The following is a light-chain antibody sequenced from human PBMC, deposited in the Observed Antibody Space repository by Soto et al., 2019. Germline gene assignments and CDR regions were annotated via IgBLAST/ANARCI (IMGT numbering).Light chain of an antibody. CDR3: STYTHSISRYV. CDR1: SSDVGGYNY. CDR2: DVS. J-gene: IGLJ1*01. Sequence: QSALTQPASVSGSPGQSITISCTGTSSDVGGYNYVSWYQQHPGKAPKLMIYDVSNRPSGVSNRFSGSKSGNTASLTISGLRVEDGFVYYGSTYTHSISRYV. V-gene: IGLV2-14*01.